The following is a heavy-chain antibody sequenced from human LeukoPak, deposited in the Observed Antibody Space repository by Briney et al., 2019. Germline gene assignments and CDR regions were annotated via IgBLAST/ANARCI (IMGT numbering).Heavy chain of an antibody. CDR3: ARVQKDYYYMDV. Sequence: EASVKVSCKASGGTFSSYAISWVRQAPGQGLEWMGGIIPIFGTANYAQKFQGRVTITADESTSTAYMELSSLRSEDTAVYYCARVQKDYYYMDVWGKGTTVTVSS. J-gene: IGHJ6*03. CDR1: GGTFSSYA. V-gene: IGHV1-69*13. CDR2: IIPIFGTA.